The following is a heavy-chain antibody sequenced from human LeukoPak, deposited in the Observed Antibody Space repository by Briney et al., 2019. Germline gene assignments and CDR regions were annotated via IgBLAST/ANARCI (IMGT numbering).Heavy chain of an antibody. D-gene: IGHD4/OR15-4a*01. CDR2: IYSGGST. V-gene: IGHV3-66*01. CDR3: AREVRSYGGQIDY. Sequence: PGGSLRLSCAASGFTVSSNYMSWVRQAPGKGLEWVSVIYSGGSTYYADSVKGRFTISRDNSKNTLYLQMNSLRAEDTAEYYCAREVRSYGGQIDYWGQGTLVTVSS. J-gene: IGHJ4*02. CDR1: GFTVSSNY.